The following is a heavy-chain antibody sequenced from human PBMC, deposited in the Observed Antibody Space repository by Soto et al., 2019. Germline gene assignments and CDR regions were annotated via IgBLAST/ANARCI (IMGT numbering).Heavy chain of an antibody. V-gene: IGHV4-30-4*01. D-gene: IGHD3-22*01. CDR3: ARDGYYYDSSGQKGYFQH. CDR2: IYYSGST. Sequence: QVQLQESGPGLVKPSQTLSLTCTVSGGSISSGDYYWSWIRQPPGKGLEWIGYIYYSGSTYYNPSLNSRVTISVDTSKNQFSLKLSSVTAADTAVYYCARDGYYYDSSGQKGYFQHWGQGTLVTVSS. J-gene: IGHJ1*01. CDR1: GGSISSGDYY.